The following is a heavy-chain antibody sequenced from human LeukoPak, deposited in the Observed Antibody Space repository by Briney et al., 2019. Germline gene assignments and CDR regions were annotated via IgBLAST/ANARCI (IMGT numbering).Heavy chain of an antibody. CDR2: IKQDGSEK. Sequence: GGSLRLSCAASGFTFSSYWMSWVRQAPGKGLEWVADIKQDGSEKNFVDSVKGRFTISRDNAKNSLYLQMNSLRAEDTAVYYCARESGYDYFDYWGQGTLVTVSS. D-gene: IGHD5-12*01. CDR1: GFTFSSYW. CDR3: ARESGYDYFDY. J-gene: IGHJ4*02. V-gene: IGHV3-7*01.